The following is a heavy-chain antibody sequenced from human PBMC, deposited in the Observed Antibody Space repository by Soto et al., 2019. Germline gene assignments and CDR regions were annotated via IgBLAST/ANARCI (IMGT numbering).Heavy chain of an antibody. J-gene: IGHJ3*02. D-gene: IGHD5-18*01. CDR1: GFTFNTYS. CDR2: ISPSSTYI. Sequence: PGGSLRLSCAASGFTFNTYSMNWVRQAPGKGLEWVSSISPSSTYIYYADSVKGRFTVSRDNANKSLYLQMNSLRAADTGVYYCARGAVDTAMVNAFDIWGQGTMVTVSS. V-gene: IGHV3-21*01. CDR3: ARGAVDTAMVNAFDI.